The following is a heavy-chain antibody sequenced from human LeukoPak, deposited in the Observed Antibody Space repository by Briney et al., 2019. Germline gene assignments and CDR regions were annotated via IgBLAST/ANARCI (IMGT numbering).Heavy chain of an antibody. CDR3: AKGTLGYCTNGVCYPFDY. D-gene: IGHD2-8*01. Sequence: GGSLRLSCAASGFTFSSYAMSWVRQAPGKGLEWVSVISGSGGSTYYADSVKGRFTISRGNSKNTLYLQMNSLRAEDTAVYYCAKGTLGYCTNGVCYPFDYWGQGTLVTVSS. CDR2: ISGSGGST. CDR1: GFTFSSYA. V-gene: IGHV3-23*01. J-gene: IGHJ4*02.